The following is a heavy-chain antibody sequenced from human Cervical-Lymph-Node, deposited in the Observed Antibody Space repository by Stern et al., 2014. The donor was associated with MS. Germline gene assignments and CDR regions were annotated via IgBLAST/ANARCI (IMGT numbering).Heavy chain of an antibody. Sequence: EVQLVESGGGLVKPGGSLRLSCAASGFTFASYTMNWVRQAPGKGLAWVSSIDISGSDISYADSVRGRFTIPRDNAKNSLYLQMNSLRAEDTALYHCARGYSSSSSPDYWGQGTLVTVPS. V-gene: IGHV3-21*01. D-gene: IGHD6-6*01. J-gene: IGHJ4*02. CDR3: ARGYSSSSSPDY. CDR2: IDISGSDI. CDR1: GFTFASYT.